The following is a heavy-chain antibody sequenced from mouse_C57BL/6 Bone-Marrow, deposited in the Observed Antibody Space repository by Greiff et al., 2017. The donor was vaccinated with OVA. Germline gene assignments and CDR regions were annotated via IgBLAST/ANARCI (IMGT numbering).Heavy chain of an antibody. CDR2: IYPRSGNT. CDR3: ARPSYYSNYDY. J-gene: IGHJ2*01. Sequence: QVQLQQSGAELARPGASVKLSCKASGYTFTSYGISWVKQRTGQGLEWIGEIYPRSGNTFYNEKFKGKATLTADKSSSTAYMELRSLTSEDSAVYFCARPSYYSNYDYWGQGTTLTVSS. V-gene: IGHV1-81*01. CDR1: GYTFTSYG. D-gene: IGHD2-5*01.